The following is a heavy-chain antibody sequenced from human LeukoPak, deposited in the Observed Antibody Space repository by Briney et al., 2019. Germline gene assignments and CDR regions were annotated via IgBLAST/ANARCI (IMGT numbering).Heavy chain of an antibody. D-gene: IGHD5-12*01. J-gene: IGHJ4*02. CDR2: ISSSGDTI. Sequence: PGGSLRLSCAASGFIFSSYEMNWVRQAPGRGPQWVSYISSSGDTIYYADSVKGRFTTSRDNAKNSLHLQMNSLRAEDTAIYYCARDVGKSGYGDYWGQGTLVTVSS. CDR1: GFIFSSYE. V-gene: IGHV3-48*03. CDR3: ARDVGKSGYGDY.